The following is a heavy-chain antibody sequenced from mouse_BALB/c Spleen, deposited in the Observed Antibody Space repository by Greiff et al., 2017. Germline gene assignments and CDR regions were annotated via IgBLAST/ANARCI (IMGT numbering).Heavy chain of an antibody. CDR2: IYPGDGDT. CDR1: GYAFSSSW. CDR3: ARGWDDY. Sequence: QVQLKQSGPELVKPGASVKISCKASGYAFSSSWMNWVKQRPGQGLEWIGRIYPGDGDTNYNGKFKGKATLTADKSSSTAYMQLSSLTSVDSAVYFCARGWDDYWGQGTTLTVSS. D-gene: IGHD4-1*01. J-gene: IGHJ2*01. V-gene: IGHV1-82*01.